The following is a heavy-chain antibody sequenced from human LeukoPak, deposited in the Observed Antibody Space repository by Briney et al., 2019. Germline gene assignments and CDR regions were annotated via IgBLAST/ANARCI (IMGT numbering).Heavy chain of an antibody. Sequence: GGSLRLSCAASGFTFSSYAMRWVRQAPGKGVEWVSAISGGGTTNYADSVKGRFTISRDNSKNTLYLRMNSLRAEDTAVYYCAKDVRSNYEAWGQGTLVTVSS. CDR1: GFTFSSYA. V-gene: IGHV3-23*01. CDR2: ISGGGTT. CDR3: AKDVRSNYEA. D-gene: IGHD4-11*01. J-gene: IGHJ5*02.